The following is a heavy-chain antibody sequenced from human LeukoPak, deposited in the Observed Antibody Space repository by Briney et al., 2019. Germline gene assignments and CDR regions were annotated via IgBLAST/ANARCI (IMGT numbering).Heavy chain of an antibody. CDR2: INHSGST. Sequence: PSETLSLTCAVYGGSFSGYYWSWIRQPPGKGLEWIGEINHSGSTNYNPSLKSRVTFSVDTSKKQFSLNLNSVTAADTAVYYCARGGYMSNWFEHWGQGTPVTVSS. CDR1: GGSFSGYY. V-gene: IGHV4-34*01. D-gene: IGHD5-12*01. J-gene: IGHJ5*02. CDR3: ARGGYMSNWFEH.